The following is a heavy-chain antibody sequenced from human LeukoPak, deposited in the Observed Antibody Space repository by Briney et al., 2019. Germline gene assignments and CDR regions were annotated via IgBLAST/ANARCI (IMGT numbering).Heavy chain of an antibody. CDR2: INHSGST. J-gene: IGHJ4*02. CDR1: GGSFSGYY. CDR3: ARGSGDGSGSPFDY. Sequence: SETLSLTCAVYGGSFSGYYWSWIRQPPGKGLEWIGEINHSGSTNYNPSLKSRVTISVDTSKNQFSLKLSSVTAADTAVYYCARGSGDGSGSPFDYWGQGTLVTVSS. V-gene: IGHV4-34*01. D-gene: IGHD5-18*01.